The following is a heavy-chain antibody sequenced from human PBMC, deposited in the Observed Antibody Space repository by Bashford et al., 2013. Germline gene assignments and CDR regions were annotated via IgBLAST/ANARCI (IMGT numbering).Heavy chain of an antibody. J-gene: IGHJ3*02. CDR3: ARTERIDAFDI. D-gene: IGHD1-1*01. Sequence: WVRQMPGKGLEWVASIYPGDSDARYSPSFRGQVTISADKSISTAYLQWSSLEASDTAMYYCARTERIDAFDIWGQGTMVTVSS. CDR2: IYPGDSDA. V-gene: IGHV5-51*01.